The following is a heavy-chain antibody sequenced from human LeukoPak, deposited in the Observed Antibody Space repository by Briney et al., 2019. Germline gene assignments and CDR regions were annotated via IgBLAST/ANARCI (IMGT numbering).Heavy chain of an antibody. J-gene: IGHJ4*02. Sequence: SETLSLTCTVSGGSISSSSYYWGWIRQPPGKGLEWIGSIYYSGSTYYNPSLKSRVTISVDTSKNQFSLKLSSVTAADTAVYYCASNPSILGELSSFDYWGQGTQVTVSS. CDR2: IYYSGST. V-gene: IGHV4-39*01. D-gene: IGHD3-16*02. CDR1: GGSISSSSYY. CDR3: ASNPSILGELSSFDY.